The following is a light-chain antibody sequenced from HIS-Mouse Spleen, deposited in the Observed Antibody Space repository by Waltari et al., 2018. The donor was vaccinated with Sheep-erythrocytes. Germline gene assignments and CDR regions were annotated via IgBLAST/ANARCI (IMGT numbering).Light chain of an antibody. V-gene: IGKV3-20*01. CDR3: QQYGSSPFT. CDR2: GAS. Sequence: EIVLTQSPGTLSLSPGERATRACRASQSVSSSYLAWYQQKPGQAPRLLIYGASSRATGIPDRFSGSGSGTDFTLTISRLEPEDFAVYYCQQYGSSPFTFGTGTKVDIK. J-gene: IGKJ3*01. CDR1: QSVSSSY.